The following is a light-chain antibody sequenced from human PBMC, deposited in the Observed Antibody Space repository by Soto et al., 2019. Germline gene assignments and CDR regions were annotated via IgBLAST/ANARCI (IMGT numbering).Light chain of an antibody. V-gene: IGLV3-21*04. CDR1: SIGSKS. CDR3: QVWDRRSEPVV. CDR2: SDT. J-gene: IGLJ2*01. Sequence: SYELTQPPSVSVAPGKTASITCGGNSIGSKSVHWYQQKPGQAPALVFYSDTDRPSGIPERFSGSNSGNTATLTISRVEAGDEADYYCQVWDRRSEPVVFGGGTQLTVL.